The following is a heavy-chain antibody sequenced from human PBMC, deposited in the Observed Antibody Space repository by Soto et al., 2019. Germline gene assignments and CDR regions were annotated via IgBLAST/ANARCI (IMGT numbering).Heavy chain of an antibody. Sequence: GESPKISCQVSGYTFTICWIGWVRPMPGKGLEWMGLIYPSDSDTRYSPSFQGQVTISPDQSINTAYLQWDSLKASDTAICYCARDANTVAAHFDLWGQGTPVTVSS. CDR1: GYTFTICW. CDR2: IYPSDSDT. D-gene: IGHD2-21*01. CDR3: ARDANTVAAHFDL. J-gene: IGHJ4*02. V-gene: IGHV5-51*01.